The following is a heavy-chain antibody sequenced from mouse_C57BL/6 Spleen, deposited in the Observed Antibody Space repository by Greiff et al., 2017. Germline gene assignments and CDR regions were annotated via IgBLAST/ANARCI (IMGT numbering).Heavy chain of an antibody. Sequence: QVHVKQPGAELVKPGASVKLSCKASGYTFTSYWMHWVKQRPGQGLEWIGMIHPNSGSTNYNEKFKSKATLTVDKSSSTAYMQLSSLTSEDSAVYYCASGDYDYSYAMDYWGQGTSVTVSS. CDR1: GYTFTSYW. CDR2: IHPNSGST. J-gene: IGHJ4*01. D-gene: IGHD2-4*01. V-gene: IGHV1-64*01. CDR3: ASGDYDYSYAMDY.